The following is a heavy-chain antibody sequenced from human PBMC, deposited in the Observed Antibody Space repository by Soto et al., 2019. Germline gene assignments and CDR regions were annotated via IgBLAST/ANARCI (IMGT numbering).Heavy chain of an antibody. CDR1: GGSISSSSYY. CDR2: IYYSGST. D-gene: IGHD4-17*01. J-gene: IGHJ4*02. Sequence: PSETLSLTCTVSGGSISSSSYYWGWIRQPPGKGLEWIGSIYYSGSTYYNPSLKSRVTISVDTSKNQFSLKLSSVTAADTAVYYCARGFPTVVTLDYWGQGTLVTVSS. V-gene: IGHV4-39*01. CDR3: ARGFPTVVTLDY.